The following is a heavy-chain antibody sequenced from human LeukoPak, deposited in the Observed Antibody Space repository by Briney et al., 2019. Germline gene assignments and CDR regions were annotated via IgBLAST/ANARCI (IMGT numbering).Heavy chain of an antibody. CDR3: ARSHYQSSNYFDQDAFDI. J-gene: IGHJ3*02. V-gene: IGHV3-72*01. D-gene: IGHD3-22*01. CDR1: GFSFSDHY. Sequence: GGSLRLSCAASGFSFSDHYMDRVRQAPGKGLEWVGRTSNKLNSNTAEYAAPVKGRFTISRDDSKNLLYLQMNSLKTEDTAVYYCARSHYQSSNYFDQDAFDIWGQGTMVTVSS. CDR2: TSNKLNSNTA.